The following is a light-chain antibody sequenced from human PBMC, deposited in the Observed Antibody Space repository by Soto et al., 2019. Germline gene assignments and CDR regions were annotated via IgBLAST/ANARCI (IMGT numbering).Light chain of an antibody. V-gene: IGKV4-1*01. J-gene: IGKJ2*01. CDR1: QSVLYSSNNKNY. CDR3: QQYYSTPQNT. CDR2: WAS. Sequence: DIVMTQSPDSLAVSLGERATINCKSSQSVLYSSNNKNYLAWYQQKPGQPPKLLIYWASTRESGVPDRFSGSGSGTDFTLTISSLQAEDVAVYYCQQYYSTPQNTFGQGTKLXXK.